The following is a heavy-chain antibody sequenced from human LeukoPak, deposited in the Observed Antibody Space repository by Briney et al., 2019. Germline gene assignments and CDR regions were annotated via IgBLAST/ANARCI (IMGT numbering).Heavy chain of an antibody. CDR3: ARESPSSSWTFDY. D-gene: IGHD6-13*01. V-gene: IGHV1-69*04. CDR1: GGTFISYT. Sequence: SVKVSCKASGGTFISYTISWVRQAPGRGLEWMGRIIPILGIANYAQKFQGRVTITADKSTSTAYMELSSLRSEDTAVYYCARESPSSSWTFDYWGQGTLVTVSS. J-gene: IGHJ4*02. CDR2: IIPILGIA.